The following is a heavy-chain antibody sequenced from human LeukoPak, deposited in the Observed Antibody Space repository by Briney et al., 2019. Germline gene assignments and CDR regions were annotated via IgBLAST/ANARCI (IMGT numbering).Heavy chain of an antibody. CDR2: MNLNSGNT. CDR3: ARRYCSGGSCYSGMDFDY. Sequence: ASVKVSCKASGYTFTSYDINWVRQATGQGLEWMGWMNLNSGNTGYAQKFQGRVTMTRNTSISTAYMELSSLRSEDTAVYYCARRYCSGGSCYSGMDFDYWGQGTLVTVSS. J-gene: IGHJ4*02. V-gene: IGHV1-8*01. D-gene: IGHD2-15*01. CDR1: GYTFTSYD.